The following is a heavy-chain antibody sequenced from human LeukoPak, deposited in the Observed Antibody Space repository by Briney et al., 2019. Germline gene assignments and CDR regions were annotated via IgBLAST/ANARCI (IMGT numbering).Heavy chain of an antibody. CDR3: ARDESISILWW. J-gene: IGHJ1*01. V-gene: IGHV1-46*01. CDR1: GYTFTNYY. D-gene: IGHD2-21*01. CDR2: INPSGGST. Sequence: GASVKVSCKASGYTFTNYYMHWVGQAPGQGLEWMGIINPSGGSTNYAQKFQGRVTMTRDTSTSTVYMELSSLRSEDTAVYYCARDESISILWWWGQGTLVTVSS.